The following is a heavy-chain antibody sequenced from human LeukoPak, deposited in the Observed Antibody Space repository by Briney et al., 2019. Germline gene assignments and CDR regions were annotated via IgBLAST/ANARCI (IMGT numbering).Heavy chain of an antibody. J-gene: IGHJ4*02. Sequence: GGPLRLSCAASGFTFSTYNMNWVRQAPGKGLEWVSHISSGSSAIYYTDSVKGRFTISRDNGKNSLYLQMNSLRAEDTAVYYCARVSSYYGSGSYPDYWGQGTLVTVSS. CDR3: ARVSSYYGSGSYPDY. CDR1: GFTFSTYN. CDR2: ISSGSSAI. D-gene: IGHD3-10*01. V-gene: IGHV3-48*04.